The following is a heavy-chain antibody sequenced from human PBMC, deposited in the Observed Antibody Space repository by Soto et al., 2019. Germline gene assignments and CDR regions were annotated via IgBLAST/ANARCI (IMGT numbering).Heavy chain of an antibody. J-gene: IGHJ4*02. CDR3: AKLGGGSSYYFDY. CDR1: VFTFSSYA. V-gene: IGHV3-23*01. D-gene: IGHD2-15*01. CDR2: ISGSGGST. Sequence: GWSLRLSCASSVFTFSSYAMSWVRQAPGKGLEWVSAISGSGGSTYYADSVKGRFTISRDNSKNTLYLQMNSLRAEDTAVYYCAKLGGGSSYYFDYWGQGTLVTVSS.